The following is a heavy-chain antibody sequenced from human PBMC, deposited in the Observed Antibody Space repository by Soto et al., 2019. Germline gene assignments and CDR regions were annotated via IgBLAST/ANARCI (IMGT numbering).Heavy chain of an antibody. V-gene: IGHV1-69*01. J-gene: IGHJ5*02. CDR3: VTGVARGRWLDP. D-gene: IGHD5-12*01. Sequence: QVQLVQSGAEVKKPGSSVKVSCKASGGTFSTYVVNWVRQAPGQGLEWMGAITPLSGSVNFAQTFLGRVTINADESTATAYMEFTSLRSEDTAVYYCVTGVARGRWLDPWGQGTLVTVSS. CDR1: GGTFSTYV. CDR2: ITPLSGSV.